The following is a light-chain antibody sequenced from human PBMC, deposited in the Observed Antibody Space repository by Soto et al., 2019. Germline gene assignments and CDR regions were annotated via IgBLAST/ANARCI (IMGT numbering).Light chain of an antibody. V-gene: IGKV1-5*01. CDR2: DAS. Sequence: DIQMTQSPSTLSASVGDRVTITCRASQSINSWVAWYQQKPGKAPKVVIYDASSLASGVPSRFSGSGSGTEFTLTIGSLQPDDFATYYGQRYNAFSQTFGQGTKVEI. CDR3: QRYNAFSQT. CDR1: QSINSW. J-gene: IGKJ1*01.